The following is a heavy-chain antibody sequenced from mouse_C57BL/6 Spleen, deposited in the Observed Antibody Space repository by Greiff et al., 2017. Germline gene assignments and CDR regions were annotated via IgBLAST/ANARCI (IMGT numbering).Heavy chain of an antibody. J-gene: IGHJ3*01. D-gene: IGHD1-1*01. CDR2: ISNGGGST. CDR3: AMTTGVAY. V-gene: IGHV5-12*01. CDR1: GFTFSDYY. Sequence: DVMLVESGGGLVQPGGSLKLSCAASGFTFSDYYMYWVRQTPEKRLEWVAYISNGGGSTYYPDTVKGRFTISRDNAKNTLYLQMSRLKSEDTAMYYCAMTTGVAYWGQGTLVTVSA.